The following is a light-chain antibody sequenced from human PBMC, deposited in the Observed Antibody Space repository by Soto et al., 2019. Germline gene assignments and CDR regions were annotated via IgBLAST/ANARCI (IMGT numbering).Light chain of an antibody. J-gene: IGKJ1*01. Sequence: IQMTQSPSTLSGSVGDRVTITCGASQTISSWLAWYQKKPGKAPKLLIYKASTLKSGVPSRFSGSGSGTEFTLTISSLQPDDFATYYCQHYNSYSEAFGQGTKVDNK. CDR3: QHYNSYSEA. V-gene: IGKV1-5*03. CDR2: KAS. CDR1: QTISSW.